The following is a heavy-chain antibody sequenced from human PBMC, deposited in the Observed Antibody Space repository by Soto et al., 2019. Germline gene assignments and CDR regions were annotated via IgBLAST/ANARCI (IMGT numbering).Heavy chain of an antibody. CDR2: IYHSGNT. V-gene: IGHV4-4*02. J-gene: IGHJ4*02. D-gene: IGHD3-10*01. CDR1: GASIITDNW. CDR3: AIASASAKLRGVVIN. Sequence: QVQLQESGPGLVKPSGTLSLTCALSGASIITDNWWSWVRQPPGKEMEWIGEIYHSGNTNFNPSVKTRVTISVYTSKNQFSLTVSSVPAADTAIYYCAIASASAKLRGVVINWGQGTLVTVSS.